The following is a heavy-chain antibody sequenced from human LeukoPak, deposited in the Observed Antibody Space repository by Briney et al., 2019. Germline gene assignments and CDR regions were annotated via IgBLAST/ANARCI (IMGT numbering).Heavy chain of an antibody. J-gene: IGHJ4*02. V-gene: IGHV4-38-2*02. Sequence: PSETLSLTCSVSGYSISSGYYWGWIRQPPGRGLEWIGNIYHSGSTYYNPSLKSRVTISIDTSKNQFSLKLSSVTAADTAVYYCARKGGYCSSTSCFPSRSRYFDYWGQGTLVTVSS. CDR3: ARKGGYCSSTSCFPSRSRYFDY. CDR2: IYHSGST. CDR1: GYSISSGYY. D-gene: IGHD2-2*01.